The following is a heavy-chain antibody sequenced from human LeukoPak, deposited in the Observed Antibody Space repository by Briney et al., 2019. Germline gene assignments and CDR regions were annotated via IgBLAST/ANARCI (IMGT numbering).Heavy chain of an antibody. D-gene: IGHD3-10*01. CDR1: GGSFSGYY. J-gene: IGHJ5*02. V-gene: IGHV4-34*01. Sequence: KPSETLSLTCAVYGGSFSGYYWSWIRQPPGKGLEWIGEINHSGSTNYNPSLKSRVTISVDTSKNQFSLKLSSVTAADTAVYYCARGGGRYYYGSGKWFEPWGQGTLVTVSS. CDR3: ARGGGRYYYGSGKWFEP. CDR2: INHSGST.